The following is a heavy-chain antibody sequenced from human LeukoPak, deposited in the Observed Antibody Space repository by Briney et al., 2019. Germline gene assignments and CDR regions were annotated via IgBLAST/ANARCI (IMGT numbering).Heavy chain of an antibody. D-gene: IGHD6-19*01. CDR2: IYYSGDN. J-gene: IGHJ6*03. CDR1: GGSISSSSYY. CDR3: ARHQWHYYFYMGV. Sequence: SETLSLTCTVSGGSISSSSYYWGWIRQPPGQELEWLVSIYYSGDNNYNPSLESRRFTISVATSKNQFSLRLSPVTAADSAVYYCARHQWHYYFYMGVWGKGSSVTVSS. V-gene: IGHV4-39*01.